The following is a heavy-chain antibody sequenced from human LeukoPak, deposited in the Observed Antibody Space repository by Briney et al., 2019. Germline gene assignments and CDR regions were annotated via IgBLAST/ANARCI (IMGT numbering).Heavy chain of an antibody. CDR3: ASGQVVVPAAPGNYYCMDV. Sequence: PSETLSLTCTVSGGSISSYYWSWIRQPPGKGLEWIGYIYYSGSTNYNPSLKSRVTISVDTSKNRFSLKLSSVTAADTAVYYCASGQVVVPAAPGNYYCMDVWGKGTTVTVSS. J-gene: IGHJ6*03. CDR1: GGSISSYY. D-gene: IGHD2-2*01. CDR2: IYYSGST. V-gene: IGHV4-59*01.